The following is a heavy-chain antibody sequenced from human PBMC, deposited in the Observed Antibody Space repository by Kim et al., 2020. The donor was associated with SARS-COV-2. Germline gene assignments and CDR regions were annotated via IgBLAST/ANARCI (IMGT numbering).Heavy chain of an antibody. CDR2: IWYDGSNK. Sequence: GGSLRLSCAASGFTFSSYGMHWVRQAPGKGLEWVAVIWYDGSNKYYADSVKGRFTISRDNSKNTLYLQMNSLRAEDTAVYYCARDLGGELPGLDYWGQGTLVTVSS. CDR3: ARDLGGELPGLDY. V-gene: IGHV3-33*01. D-gene: IGHD1-26*01. CDR1: GFTFSSYG. J-gene: IGHJ4*02.